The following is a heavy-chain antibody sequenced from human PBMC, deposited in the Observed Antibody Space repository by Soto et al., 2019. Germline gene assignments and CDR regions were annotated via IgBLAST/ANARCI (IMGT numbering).Heavy chain of an antibody. J-gene: IGHJ4*02. CDR2: IYYSGST. D-gene: IGHD1-26*01. V-gene: IGHV4-59*01. Sequence: SEPLSLPYTVSVGSISSYYWSWIRQPPGKGLEWIGYIYYSGSTNYNPSLKSRVTISVDTSKNQFSLKLSSVTAADTAVYYCASLSGSRDYWGQGTLVTVS. CDR1: VGSISSYY. CDR3: ASLSGSRDY.